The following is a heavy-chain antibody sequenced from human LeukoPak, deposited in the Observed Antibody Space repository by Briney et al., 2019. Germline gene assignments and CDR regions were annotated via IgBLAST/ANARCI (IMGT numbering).Heavy chain of an antibody. CDR3: ARQIKVVPAAINWFNP. Sequence: PSETLSLTYSVSGGFISSSSYYWGWIRQPPGKGLEWIGSIYYSGSTYYNPSLKSRVTISVDTSKNQFSLKLSSVTAADTAVYYCARQIKVVPAAINWFNPWGQGTLVTVSS. CDR1: GGFISSSSYY. D-gene: IGHD2-2*01. V-gene: IGHV4-39*01. J-gene: IGHJ5*02. CDR2: IYYSGST.